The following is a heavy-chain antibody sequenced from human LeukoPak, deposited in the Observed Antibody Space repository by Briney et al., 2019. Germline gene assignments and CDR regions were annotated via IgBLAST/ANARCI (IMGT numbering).Heavy chain of an antibody. J-gene: IGHJ6*02. D-gene: IGHD3-9*01. CDR2: IYHSGST. CDR3: ARDGEGYDILTGYYSPRGMDV. Sequence: PSGTLSLTCAVSGGSISSSNWWSWVRPPPGKGLEWIGEIYHSGSTNYNPSLKSRVTISVDKSKNQFSLKLSSVTAADTAVYYCARDGEGYDILTGYYSPRGMDVWGQGTTVTVSS. V-gene: IGHV4-4*02. CDR1: GGSISSSNW.